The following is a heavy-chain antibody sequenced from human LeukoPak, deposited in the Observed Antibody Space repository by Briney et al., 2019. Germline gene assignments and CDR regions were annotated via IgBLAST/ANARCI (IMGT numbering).Heavy chain of an antibody. V-gene: IGHV1-69*04. D-gene: IGHD6-13*01. J-gene: IGHJ4*02. CDR2: IIPILGIA. Sequence: ASVKVSCKASGGTFSSYAISWVRQAPGQGLEWMGRIIPILGIANYAQKFQGRVTITADESTSTAYMELSSLRSEDTAVYYCARVGDRIAAAGTYFDYWGQGTLVTVSS. CDR3: ARVGDRIAAAGTYFDY. CDR1: GGTFSSYA.